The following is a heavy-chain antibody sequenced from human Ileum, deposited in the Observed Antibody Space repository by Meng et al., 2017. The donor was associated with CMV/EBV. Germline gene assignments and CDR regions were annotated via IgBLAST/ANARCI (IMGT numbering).Heavy chain of an antibody. CDR1: GGSTRNYF. D-gene: IGHD3-22*01. J-gene: IGHJ4*02. V-gene: IGHV4-4*07. Sequence: HLQVSGLGLVTPSETLSLPCTASGGSTRNYFWSWIRPPAGKGLEWIGRSYTGGSPNYNPSLYSRVTMSLDTSKNQFSLKLNSVTAADTAVYYCARLNYYDSREFDYWGQGTLVTVSS. CDR3: ARLNYYDSREFDY. CDR2: SYTGGSP.